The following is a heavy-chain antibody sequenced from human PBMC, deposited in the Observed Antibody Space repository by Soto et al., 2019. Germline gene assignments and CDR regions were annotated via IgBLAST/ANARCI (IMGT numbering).Heavy chain of an antibody. V-gene: IGHV3-11*01. CDR1: GFTFSDYY. Sequence: GGSLRLSCAASGFTFSDYYMSWIRQAPGKGLEWVSYISSSGSTIYYADSGKGRFTISRDNAKNSLYLQMNSLRAEDTAVYYCARVHGDYDPRGYYYYYMDVWGKGTTVTVSS. CDR3: ARVHGDYDPRGYYYYYMDV. J-gene: IGHJ6*03. D-gene: IGHD4-17*01. CDR2: ISSSGSTI.